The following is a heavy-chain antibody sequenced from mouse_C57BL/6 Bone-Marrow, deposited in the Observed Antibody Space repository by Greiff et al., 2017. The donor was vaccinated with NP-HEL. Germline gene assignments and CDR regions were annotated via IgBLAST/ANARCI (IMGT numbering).Heavy chain of an antibody. CDR1: GYTFTSYW. CDR3: ARRLLQGAMDY. D-gene: IGHD2-3*01. Sequence: QVQLQQPGAELVKPGASVTMSCKASGYTFTSYWITWVKQRPGQGLEWIGDIYPGSGSTNYNEKFKSKATLTVDTSSSTAYMQLSSLTSEDAAVYYCARRLLQGAMDYWGQGTSVTVSS. J-gene: IGHJ4*01. V-gene: IGHV1-55*01. CDR2: IYPGSGST.